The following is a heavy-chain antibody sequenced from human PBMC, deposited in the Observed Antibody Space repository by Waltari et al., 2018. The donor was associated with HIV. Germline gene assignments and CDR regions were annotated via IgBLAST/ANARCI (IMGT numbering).Heavy chain of an antibody. V-gene: IGHV4-34*01. CDR1: GGSFSGYY. CDR2: INHSGST. CDR3: ARGYCSGGSCYAAEYFQH. D-gene: IGHD2-15*01. J-gene: IGHJ1*01. Sequence: QVQLQQWGAGLLKPSETLSLTCAVYGGSFSGYYWSWIRQPPGKGLEWIGEINHSGSTNYNPSLKSRVTISVDTSKNQFSLKLSSVTAADTAVYYCARGYCSGGSCYAAEYFQHWGQGTLVTVSS.